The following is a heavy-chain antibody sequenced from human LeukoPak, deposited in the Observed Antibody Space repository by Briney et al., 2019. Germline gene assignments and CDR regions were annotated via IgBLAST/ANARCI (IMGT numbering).Heavy chain of an antibody. J-gene: IGHJ4*02. CDR3: ARDQIAARYFDY. D-gene: IGHD6-6*01. CDR1: GFTFSSYG. V-gene: IGHV3-33*01. Sequence: PGGSLRLSCAASGFTFSSYGMHWVRQAPGKGLEWVAVIWYDGSNKYYADSVKGRFTISRDNSKNSLYLQMNSLRAEDTAVYYCARDQIAARYFDYWGQGTLVTVSS. CDR2: IWYDGSNK.